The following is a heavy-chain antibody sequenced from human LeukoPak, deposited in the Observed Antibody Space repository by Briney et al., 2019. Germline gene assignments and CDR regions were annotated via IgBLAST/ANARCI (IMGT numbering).Heavy chain of an antibody. D-gene: IGHD3-10*01. CDR3: AREGSQGAFDI. V-gene: IGHV3-21*01. CDR1: GFTFSSYS. J-gene: IGHJ3*02. Sequence: GGSLRLSCAASGFTFSSYSMNWVRQAPGKGLEWVSSISSSSSYIYYADSVKGRFTISRDNAKNSLYLQMNSLRAEDTAVDYCAREGSQGAFDIWGQGTMVTVSS. CDR2: ISSSSSYI.